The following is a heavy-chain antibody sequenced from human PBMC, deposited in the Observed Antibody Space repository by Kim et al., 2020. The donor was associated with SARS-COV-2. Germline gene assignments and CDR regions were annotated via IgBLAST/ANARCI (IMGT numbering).Heavy chain of an antibody. J-gene: IGHJ4*02. Sequence: TLSLTCAISGDSVSSNSDDWNWIRQSPSRGLEWLGRTYFRSKWYNDYAVSVKSRITINPDTSKNQFSLQLISVTPEDTAVYYCARGYSFGFDYWGQGTLVTVSS. CDR2: TYFRSKWYN. CDR1: GDSVSSNSDD. V-gene: IGHV6-1*01. CDR3: ARGYSFGFDY. D-gene: IGHD5-18*01.